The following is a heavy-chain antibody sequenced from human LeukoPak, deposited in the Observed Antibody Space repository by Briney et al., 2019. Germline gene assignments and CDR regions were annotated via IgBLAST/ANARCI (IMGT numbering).Heavy chain of an antibody. CDR2: IYIGGGT. Sequence: SQTLSLTCTVSGGSITSGHYYWSWLRQPAGKGLEYIGRIYIGGGTTYSPSFESRVTISVDTSKNQFSLKLSSVTAADTAVYYCAREGNDFWSGYYSSRYMDVWGKGTTVTVSS. V-gene: IGHV4-61*02. CDR3: AREGNDFWSGYYSSRYMDV. D-gene: IGHD3-3*01. J-gene: IGHJ6*03. CDR1: GGSITSGHYY.